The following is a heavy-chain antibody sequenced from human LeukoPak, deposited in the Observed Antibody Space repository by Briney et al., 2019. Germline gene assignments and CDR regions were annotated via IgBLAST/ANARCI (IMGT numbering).Heavy chain of an antibody. Sequence: PETLSLTCAVYGGSFSGYYWSWIRQPPGKGLEWIGEINHSGSTNYNPSLKSRVTISVDTSKNQFSLKLSSVTAADTAVYYCARGIAAAGKGNWFDPWGQGTLVTVSS. V-gene: IGHV4-34*01. CDR1: GGSFSGYY. D-gene: IGHD6-13*01. J-gene: IGHJ5*02. CDR3: ARGIAAAGKGNWFDP. CDR2: INHSGST.